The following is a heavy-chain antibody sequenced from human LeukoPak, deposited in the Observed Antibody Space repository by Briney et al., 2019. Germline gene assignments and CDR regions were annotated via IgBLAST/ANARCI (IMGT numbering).Heavy chain of an antibody. CDR3: AKLEIQLWWTYFDY. D-gene: IGHD5-18*01. Sequence: PGGSLRLSCAASGFTFSSYGIHWVRQAPGKGLEWVAFIRYDGSNKYYAHSVKGRFTISRDNSKNTLYLQMNSLRAEDTAVYYCAKLEIQLWWTYFDYWGQGTLVTVPS. CDR1: GFTFSSYG. V-gene: IGHV3-30*02. J-gene: IGHJ4*02. CDR2: IRYDGSNK.